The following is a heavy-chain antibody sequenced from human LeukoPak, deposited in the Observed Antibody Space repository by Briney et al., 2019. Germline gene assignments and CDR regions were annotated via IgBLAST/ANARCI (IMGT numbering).Heavy chain of an antibody. J-gene: IGHJ4*02. Sequence: SVKVSCKASGYTVTSYYMHWVRQAPGQGLEWMGGIIPIFGTANYAQKFQGRVTITADESTSTAYMELSSLRSEDTAVYYCAVTPSYWGQGTLVTVSS. D-gene: IGHD2-21*02. CDR3: AVTPSY. V-gene: IGHV1-69*13. CDR1: GYTVTSYY. CDR2: IIPIFGTA.